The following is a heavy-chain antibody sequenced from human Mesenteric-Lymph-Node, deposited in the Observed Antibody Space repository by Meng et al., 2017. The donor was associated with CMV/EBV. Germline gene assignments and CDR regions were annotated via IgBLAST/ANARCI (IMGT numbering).Heavy chain of an antibody. CDR3: ASNPIAVAGQLYYGMDV. J-gene: IGHJ6*02. CDR2: IRYDGSTK. V-gene: IGHV3-30*02. Sequence: GESLKISCAASGFTFSSYGMHWVRQAPGKGLEWVAFIRYDGSTKDYADSMKGRFTISRDNFKKKLYLQMNSLGTEDTGVYYCASNPIAVAGQLYYGMDVWGPGTTVTVSS. D-gene: IGHD6-19*01. CDR1: GFTFSSYG.